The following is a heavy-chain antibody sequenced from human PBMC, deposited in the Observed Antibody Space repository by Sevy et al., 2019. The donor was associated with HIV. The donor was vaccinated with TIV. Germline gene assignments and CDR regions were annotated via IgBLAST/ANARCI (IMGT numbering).Heavy chain of an antibody. J-gene: IGHJ6*02. Sequence: GGSLRLSCAASGFTVSSNYMSWVRQAPGKGLERVSVIYSGGSTYYADSVKVRFTISRDNSKNTLYLQMNSLRAEDTAVYYCARDGYCSGGSCYSGYYYYGMDVWGQGTTDTVSS. CDR3: ARDGYCSGGSCYSGYYYYGMDV. D-gene: IGHD2-15*01. CDR2: IYSGGST. V-gene: IGHV3-53*01. CDR1: GFTVSSNY.